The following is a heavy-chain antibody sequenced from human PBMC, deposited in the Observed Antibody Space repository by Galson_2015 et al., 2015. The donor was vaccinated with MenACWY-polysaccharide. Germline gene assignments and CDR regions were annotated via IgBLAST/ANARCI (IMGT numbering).Heavy chain of an antibody. CDR1: GFTFSSYA. V-gene: IGHV3-23*01. CDR2: ISGSGVTT. D-gene: IGHD1-26*01. Sequence: SLRLSCAASGFTFSSYAMSWVRQAPGRGLEWVSVISGSGVTTNYAGSVKGRFTISRDNSKNTLYLQMNSLRAEDTAVYYCAKTAKVGANKEPHWYFDLWGRGTLVIVSS. J-gene: IGHJ2*01. CDR3: AKTAKVGANKEPHWYFDL.